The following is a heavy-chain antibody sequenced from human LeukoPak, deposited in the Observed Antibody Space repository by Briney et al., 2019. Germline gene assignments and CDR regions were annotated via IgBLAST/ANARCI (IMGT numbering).Heavy chain of an antibody. CDR1: GGSVSSGSYC. V-gene: IGHV4-61*01. Sequence: PSETLSLTCTVSGGSVSSGSYCWSWTRQPPGKGLEWIGYIYYSGSTNYNPSLKSRVTISVDTSKNQFSLKLSSVTAADTAVYCCASLLSDHYYYYGMDVWGKGTTVTVSS. CDR2: IYYSGST. CDR3: ASLLSDHYYYYGMDV. J-gene: IGHJ6*04.